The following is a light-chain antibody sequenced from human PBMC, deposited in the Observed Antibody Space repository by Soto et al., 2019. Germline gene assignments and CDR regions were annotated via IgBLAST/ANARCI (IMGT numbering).Light chain of an antibody. CDR2: DAS. V-gene: IGKV1-33*01. CDR1: QDISNY. J-gene: IGKJ2*01. CDR3: QQYDNLPRT. Sequence: DIQMTQSPSSLSASVGDRVTISCQASQDISNYFNWYQQKPGQEPKLLIYDASNLETGVPSRFSGSGSGTDFTFTISSLQPEDIATYYCQQYDNLPRTFGQGTKLEIK.